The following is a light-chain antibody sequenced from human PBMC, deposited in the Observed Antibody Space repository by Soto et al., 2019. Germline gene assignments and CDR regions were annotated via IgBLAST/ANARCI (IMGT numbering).Light chain of an antibody. CDR2: KAS. CDR3: QHSGT. V-gene: IGKV1-5*03. CDR1: PSISTR. Sequence: DIPMTQSPSTLSASVGDRVTITCRASPSISTRLALYQQKPGRAPNLLIYKASDLKTGVPSRFSGSGSATEFTLSITTLQPDDFATYYCQHSGTFGQGTKVELK. J-gene: IGKJ1*01.